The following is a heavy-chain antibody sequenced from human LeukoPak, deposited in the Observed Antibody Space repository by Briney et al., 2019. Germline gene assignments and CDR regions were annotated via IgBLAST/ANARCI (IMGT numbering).Heavy chain of an antibody. CDR3: ALAKVDYDSSGYYRNNFDY. CDR1: GFSLSTSGVG. CDR2: IYWDDDK. V-gene: IGHV2-5*02. J-gene: IGHJ4*02. Sequence: SGPTLVKPTQTLTLTCTFSGFSLSTSGVGVGWIRQPPGKALEWLALIYWDDDKRYSPSLKSRLTITKDTSKNQVVLTMTNMDPVGTATYYCALAKVDYDSSGYYRNNFDYWGQGTLVTVSS. D-gene: IGHD3-22*01.